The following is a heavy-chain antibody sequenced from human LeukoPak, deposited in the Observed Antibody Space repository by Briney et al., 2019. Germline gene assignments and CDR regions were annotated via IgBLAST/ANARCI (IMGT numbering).Heavy chain of an antibody. D-gene: IGHD3-22*01. Sequence: GGSLRLSCAASGFTFSSYWMHWVRQAPGKGLVWVSRINSDGSSTSYADSVKARFTISRDNAKNTLYLQMNSLRAEDTAVYYCCSSGYYEFDYWGQGTLVTVSS. V-gene: IGHV3-74*01. CDR3: CSSGYYEFDY. CDR1: GFTFSSYW. CDR2: INSDGSST. J-gene: IGHJ4*02.